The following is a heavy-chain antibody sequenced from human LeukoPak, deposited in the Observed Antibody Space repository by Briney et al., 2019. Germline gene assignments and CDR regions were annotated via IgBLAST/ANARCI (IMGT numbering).Heavy chain of an antibody. CDR3: VRGSYCSGGSCYYYYGMDV. CDR2: IGTAGDT. D-gene: IGHD2-15*01. J-gene: IGHJ6*02. Sequence: GGSLRLSCAASGFTFSSYDMHWVRQATGKGLEWVSAIGTAGDTYYPGSVKGRFTISRENAKNSLYLQMNSLRAGDTAVYYCVRGSYCSGGSCYYYYGMDVWGQGTTVTVSS. V-gene: IGHV3-13*01. CDR1: GFTFSSYD.